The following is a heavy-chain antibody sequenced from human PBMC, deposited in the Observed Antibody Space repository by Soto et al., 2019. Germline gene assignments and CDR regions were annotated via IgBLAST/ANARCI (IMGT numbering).Heavy chain of an antibody. J-gene: IGHJ5*02. CDR1: GGSISSYY. CDR2: IYYSGST. Sequence: SETLSLTCPVSGGSISSYYWSWIRQPPGKGLEWIGYIYYSGSTNYNPSLKSRVTITKDTSKNQVVLTMTNMDPVDTATYYCAHRQDYRANWNSGWFDPWGQGTLVTVSS. CDR3: AHRQDYRANWNSGWFDP. V-gene: IGHV4-59*01. D-gene: IGHD1-1*01.